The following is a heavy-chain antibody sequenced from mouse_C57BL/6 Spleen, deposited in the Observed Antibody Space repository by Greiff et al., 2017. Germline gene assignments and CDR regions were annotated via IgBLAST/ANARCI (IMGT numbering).Heavy chain of an antibody. J-gene: IGHJ4*01. CDR1: GYTFTSYW. CDR2: IDPNRGGT. Sequence: VQLQQPGAELVKPGASVKLSCKASGYTFTSYWMHWVKQRPGRGLEWIGRIDPNRGGTKYNEKFKSKATLTVDKPSSTAYMQLSSLTSEDSAVYYCARRGGYPYYAMDYWGQGTSVTVSS. CDR3: ARRGGYPYYAMDY. D-gene: IGHD2-2*01. V-gene: IGHV1-72*01.